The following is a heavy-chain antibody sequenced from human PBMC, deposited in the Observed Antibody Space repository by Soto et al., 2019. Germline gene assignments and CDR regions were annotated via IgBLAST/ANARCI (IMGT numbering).Heavy chain of an antibody. J-gene: IGHJ4*02. CDR3: ARQIYDSDTGPNFQYYFDS. V-gene: IGHV5-10-1*01. D-gene: IGHD3-22*01. CDR1: GYSFAGYW. Sequence: PGESLKISCKGSGYSFAGYWITWVRQKPGKGLEWMGRIDPSDSQTYYSPSFRGHVTISVTKSITTVFLQWSSLRASDTAMYYCARQIYDSDTGPNFQYYFDSWGPGNPGHRLL. CDR2: IDPSDSQT.